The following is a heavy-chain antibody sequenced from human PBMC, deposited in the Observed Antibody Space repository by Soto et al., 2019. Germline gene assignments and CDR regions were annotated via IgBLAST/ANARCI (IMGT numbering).Heavy chain of an antibody. CDR2: IFYSGST. V-gene: IGHV4-61*01. Sequence: QVQLQESGPGLVKPSETLSVTCTVSGGSVSSRSHFWSWIRQPPGGGLQWIGYIFYSGSTNYNPSLKSRATLSVDTSRNQSSLRLTSVTAADTAFYYCARYDAESGSNKIDPWGQGTLVTVSS. D-gene: IGHD5-12*01. J-gene: IGHJ5*02. CDR1: GGSVSSRSHF. CDR3: ARYDAESGSNKIDP.